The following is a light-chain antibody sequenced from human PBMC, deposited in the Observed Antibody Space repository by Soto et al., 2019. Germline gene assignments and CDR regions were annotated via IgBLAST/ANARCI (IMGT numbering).Light chain of an antibody. Sequence: QSVLTQPPSASGSPGKSVTISCPGTRSDVGGYNYVSWYQQHPGKAPKLMIYEVSKRPSGVPDRFSGSKSGNTASLTVSGLQAEDEADYYCSSYAGSNMVVFGGGTKLTGL. V-gene: IGLV2-8*01. CDR1: RSDVGGYNY. CDR2: EVS. J-gene: IGLJ2*01. CDR3: SSYAGSNMVV.